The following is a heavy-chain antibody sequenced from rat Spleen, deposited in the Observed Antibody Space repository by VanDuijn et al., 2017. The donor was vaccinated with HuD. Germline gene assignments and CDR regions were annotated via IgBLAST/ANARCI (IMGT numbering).Heavy chain of an antibody. J-gene: IGHJ2*01. CDR2: IWGDGFT. V-gene: IGHV2-27*01. D-gene: IGHD1-12*01. CDR3: ARSDYASPYYFDY. Sequence: QVQLKESGPGLVQPSQTLSLTCTVSGFSLTSYDVHWIRQPPGKGLEWMGGIWGDGFTAYNSALKSRLSISRDTSKSQVFLKMNNLQTEDTAMYFCARSDYASPYYFDYWGQGVMVTVSS. CDR1: GFSLTSYD.